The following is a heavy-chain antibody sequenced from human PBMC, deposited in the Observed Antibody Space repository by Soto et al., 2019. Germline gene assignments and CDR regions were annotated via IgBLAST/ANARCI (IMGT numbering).Heavy chain of an antibody. V-gene: IGHV4-34*01. CDR1: GGSFSGYY. CDR2: INHSGST. CDR3: ARGTRITMVRGVIIPNFDY. J-gene: IGHJ4*02. D-gene: IGHD3-10*01. Sequence: PSETLSLTCAVYGGSFSGYYWSWIRQPPGKGLEWIGEINHSGSTNYNPSPKSRVTISVDTSKNQFSLKLSSVTAADTAVYYCARGTRITMVRGVIIPNFDYWGQGTLVTVSS.